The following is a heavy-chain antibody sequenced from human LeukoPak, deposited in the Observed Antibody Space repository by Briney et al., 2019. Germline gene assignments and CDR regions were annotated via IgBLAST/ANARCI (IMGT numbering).Heavy chain of an antibody. Sequence: SETLSLTCAVYGGSFSGYYWSWIRQPPGKGLEWIGEINHSGSTNYNPSLKSRVTISVDTSKNQFSLKLSSVTAADTAVYYCARGTNDFWSGPTPGPYYYYMDVWGKGTTVTVSS. CDR2: INHSGST. J-gene: IGHJ6*03. CDR1: GGSFSGYY. D-gene: IGHD3-3*01. CDR3: ARGTNDFWSGPTPGPYYYYMDV. V-gene: IGHV4-34*01.